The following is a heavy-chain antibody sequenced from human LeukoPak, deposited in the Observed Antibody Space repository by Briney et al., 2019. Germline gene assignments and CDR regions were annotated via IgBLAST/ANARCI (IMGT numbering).Heavy chain of an antibody. Sequence: GGSLRLSCAASGFTFSSYAMSWVRQAPGKGLEWVPAISGSGGSTYYADSVKGRFTISRDNSKNTLYLQMNSLRAEDTAVYYCAKNTIFGVVIIGIYFDYWGQGTLVTVSS. J-gene: IGHJ4*02. CDR1: GFTFSSYA. D-gene: IGHD3-3*01. V-gene: IGHV3-23*01. CDR3: AKNTIFGVVIIGIYFDY. CDR2: ISGSGGST.